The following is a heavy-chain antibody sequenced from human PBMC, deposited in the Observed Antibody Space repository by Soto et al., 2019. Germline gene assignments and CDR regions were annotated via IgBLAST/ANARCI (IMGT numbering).Heavy chain of an antibody. V-gene: IGHV4-4*07. CDR3: ARTVGAAYYFDF. Sequence: QVQLQESGPGLVKPSETLSLTCTVSGDSMTKYYWSWIRQPAGKGLEWIGRIYTSGITNYNPSLKSRVTMSIDTSKKHFSLSLKSVTAADTAVYYCARTVGAAYYFDFWGQGALVTVAS. J-gene: IGHJ4*02. D-gene: IGHD1-26*01. CDR1: GDSMTKYY. CDR2: IYTSGIT.